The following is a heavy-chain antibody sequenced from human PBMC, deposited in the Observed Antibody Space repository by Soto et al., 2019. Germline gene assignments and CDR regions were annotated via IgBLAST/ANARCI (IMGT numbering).Heavy chain of an antibody. CDR3: ARDGYYYDSSGYYYAH. D-gene: IGHD3-22*01. J-gene: IGHJ4*02. CDR2: ISAYNGNT. Sequence: GASVKVSCKASGYTFTSYGISWVRQAPGQGLEWMGWISAYNGNTNYAQKLQGRVTMTTDTSTSTAYMELRSLRSDDTAVYYCARDGYYYDSSGYYYAHWGQGTLGTVSS. CDR1: GYTFTSYG. V-gene: IGHV1-18*01.